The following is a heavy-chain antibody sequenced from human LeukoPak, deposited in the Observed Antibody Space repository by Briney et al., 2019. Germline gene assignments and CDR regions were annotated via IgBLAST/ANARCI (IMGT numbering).Heavy chain of an antibody. CDR1: GFTFSSYS. CDR3: ARAMTTVTNELDY. CDR2: ISSSSSYI. V-gene: IGHV3-21*01. D-gene: IGHD4-17*01. Sequence: PGGSLRLSCAASGFTFSSYSMNWVRQAPGKGLEWVSSISSSSSYIYYADSVKGRFTISRDNAKNSLYLQMNSLRAEDTAVYYCARAMTTVTNELDYWGQGTLVTVSS. J-gene: IGHJ4*02.